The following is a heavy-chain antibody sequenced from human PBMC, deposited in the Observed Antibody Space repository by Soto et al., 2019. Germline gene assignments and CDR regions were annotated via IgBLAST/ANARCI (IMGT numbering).Heavy chain of an antibody. CDR1: GFTFSSHA. V-gene: IGHV3-30*04. D-gene: IGHD3-22*01. J-gene: IGHJ4*02. CDR2: ISYDGKNQ. Sequence: GGSLRLSCAASGFTFSSHAMHWARQAPGKGLEWLTLISYDGKNQYYADSVKGRFTISRDDSKNTVYLQMNSLRPEDTAVFYCVTGVLRHYYDSSGLENWGQGT. CDR3: VTGVLRHYYDSSGLEN.